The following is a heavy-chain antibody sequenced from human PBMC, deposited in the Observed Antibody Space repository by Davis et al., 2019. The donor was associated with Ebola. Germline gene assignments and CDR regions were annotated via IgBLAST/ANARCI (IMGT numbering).Heavy chain of an antibody. D-gene: IGHD2-2*01. CDR3: ARDRWAGYCSSASCLDY. CDR1: GYTITTYH. V-gene: IGHV1-18*01. CDR2: ISTYSGNT. Sequence: ASVKVSCKASGYTITTYHLHWVRQAPGQGLEWMGWISTYSGNTNYAQKFQDRLTMTTDTSTSTAYMELRSLRSDDTAVYYCARDRWAGYCSSASCLDYWGQGTLATVSS. J-gene: IGHJ4*02.